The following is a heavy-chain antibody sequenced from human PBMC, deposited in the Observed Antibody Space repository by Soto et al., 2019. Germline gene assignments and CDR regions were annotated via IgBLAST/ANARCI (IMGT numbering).Heavy chain of an antibody. CDR3: AKGQRFSDWFDP. V-gene: IGHV4-4*07. Sequence: SETLSLTCSVSGATISGYYWTWIRQPAGKGLEWIGRIYSSGNTKYNPSLQSRVTMSLDTSNNQFSLRLTSVTAADTAVYYCAKGQRFSDWFDPWGQGTLVTVSS. CDR2: IYSSGNT. CDR1: GATISGYY. J-gene: IGHJ5*02. D-gene: IGHD3-3*01.